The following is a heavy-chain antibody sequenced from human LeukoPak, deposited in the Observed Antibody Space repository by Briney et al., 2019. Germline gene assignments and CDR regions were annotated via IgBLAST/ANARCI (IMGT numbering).Heavy chain of an antibody. CDR3: TRGLRPAPLDY. CDR2: IRATVSGGAT. J-gene: IGHJ4*02. V-gene: IGHV3-49*04. D-gene: IGHD2-2*01. Sequence: PGGSLRLSCTASGFTFGNYAMSWVRQVPGKGLEWVAFIRATVSGGATEYAASVKDRFTISRDDSERIAYLQMNSLKTDDTAVYYCTRGLRPAPLDYWGQATLVTVSS. CDR1: GFTFGNYA.